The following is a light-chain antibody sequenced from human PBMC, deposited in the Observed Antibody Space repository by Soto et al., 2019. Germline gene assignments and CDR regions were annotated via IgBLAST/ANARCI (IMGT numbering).Light chain of an antibody. CDR3: QQSYSTPGM. Sequence: IQLTQSPSSLSASVGDRFAITCRASQSISSYLNWYQQKPGKAPKLLIYAASSLQSGVPSRFSGSGSGTDFTLTISSLQPEDFATYYCQQSYSTPGMFGQGTKVDI. CDR2: AAS. V-gene: IGKV1-39*01. J-gene: IGKJ1*01. CDR1: QSISSY.